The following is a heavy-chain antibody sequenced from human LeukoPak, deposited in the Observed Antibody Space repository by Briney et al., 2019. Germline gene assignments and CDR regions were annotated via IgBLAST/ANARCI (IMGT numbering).Heavy chain of an antibody. CDR2: ISAYNGNT. V-gene: IGHV1-18*01. Sequence: ASVKVSCKASGYTFTSYGISWVRQAPGQGLEWMGWISAYNGNTNYAQKLQGRVTMTTDTSTSTAYMELRSLRSDDTAVYYCARANLRAMIVVLPLWYWGQGTLVTVSS. J-gene: IGHJ4*02. CDR1: GYTFTSYG. D-gene: IGHD3-22*01. CDR3: ARANLRAMIVVLPLWY.